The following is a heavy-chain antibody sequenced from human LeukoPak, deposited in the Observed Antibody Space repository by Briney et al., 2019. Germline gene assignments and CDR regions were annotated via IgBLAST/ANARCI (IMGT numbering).Heavy chain of an antibody. D-gene: IGHD3-22*01. CDR3: ARGYYDSSGYYQFDY. V-gene: IGHV3-23*01. Sequence: GGSLRLSCAASGFTFSSYAMSWVRQDPGKGLEWVSAISGSGGSTYYADSVKGRFTISRDNSKNTLYLQMNSLRAEDTAVYYCARGYYDSSGYYQFDYWGQGTLVTVSS. CDR1: GFTFSSYA. J-gene: IGHJ4*02. CDR2: ISGSGGST.